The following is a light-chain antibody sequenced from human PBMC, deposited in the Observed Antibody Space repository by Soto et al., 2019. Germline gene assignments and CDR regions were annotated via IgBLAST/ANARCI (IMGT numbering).Light chain of an antibody. V-gene: IGKV2-30*02. CDR3: MQGTHWPIT. CDR1: PSLLHSDGIAY. CDR2: KVS. Sequence: GVMTQSPLSLPVTFGPPASISCRSSPSLLHSDGIAYFSWFQQRPGRSPRRLIYKVSNRDSGVPARFSGSGSGTDFALKISRVEAEDVGVYYCMQGTHWPITFGQGTRLEIK. J-gene: IGKJ5*01.